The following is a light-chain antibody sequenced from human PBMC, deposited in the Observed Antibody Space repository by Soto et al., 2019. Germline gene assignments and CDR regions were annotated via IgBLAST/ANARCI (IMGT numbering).Light chain of an antibody. CDR1: QSVSSSY. V-gene: IGKV3-20*01. CDR3: QQYGSSPGT. CDR2: GAS. Sequence: EIVLTQSPGTLSLSPGERATLSCRASQSVSSSYLAWYQQKPGQAPRLLIFGASNRATGIPDRFSGSGSGTDFTLTISRLEPEDFVVYSCQQYGSSPGTFGQGTRLRL. J-gene: IGKJ5*01.